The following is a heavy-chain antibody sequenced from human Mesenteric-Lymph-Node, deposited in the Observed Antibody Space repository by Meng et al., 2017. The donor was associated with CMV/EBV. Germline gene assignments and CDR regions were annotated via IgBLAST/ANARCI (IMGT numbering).Heavy chain of an antibody. J-gene: IGHJ4*02. CDR2: IYWDDDK. CDR3: AHSSGIAAAGPFYFDY. Sequence: QITLKESGPTRVKPTQPLTATCTYSGFSPSTSGVGGGWIRQPPGKALEWLALIYWDDDKRYSPSLKSRLTITKDTSKNQVVLTMTNMDPVDTATYYCAHSSGIAAAGPFYFDYWGQGTLVTVSS. V-gene: IGHV2-5*02. CDR1: GFSPSTSGVG. D-gene: IGHD6-13*01.